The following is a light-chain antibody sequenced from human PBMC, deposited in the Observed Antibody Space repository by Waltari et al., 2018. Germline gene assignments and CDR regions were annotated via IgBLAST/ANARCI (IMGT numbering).Light chain of an antibody. CDR2: EVG. V-gene: IGLV2-14*01. CDR3: SSYTRDSTWV. J-gene: IGLJ1*01. Sequence: FEQPPGKAPKLIFYEVGNRPSGVSNRFSGSKSGNTASLTISGLQAEDEADYYCSSYTRDSTWVFGTGTKVTVL.